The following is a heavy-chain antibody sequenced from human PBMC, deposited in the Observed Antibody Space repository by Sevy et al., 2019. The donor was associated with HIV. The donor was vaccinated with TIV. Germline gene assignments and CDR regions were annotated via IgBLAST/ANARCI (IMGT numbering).Heavy chain of an antibody. J-gene: IGHJ5*02. Sequence: ASVKVSGKASGYTFTSYAMHWVRQAPGQRLEWMGWINAGNGNTKYSQKFQGRVTITRDTSASTAYMELSSLRSEDTAVYYCARSREMATITGWFDPWGQGTLVTVSS. CDR3: ARSREMATITGWFDP. CDR2: INAGNGNT. D-gene: IGHD5-12*01. V-gene: IGHV1-3*01. CDR1: GYTFTSYA.